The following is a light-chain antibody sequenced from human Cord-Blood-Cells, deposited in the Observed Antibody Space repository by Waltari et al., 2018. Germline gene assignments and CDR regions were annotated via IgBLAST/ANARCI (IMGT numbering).Light chain of an antibody. Sequence: EIVLTQSPATLSLSLGERATLSCRASQSVSSYLAWYQQQPGQAPRLLIYDASNRATGIPARFSGSGSGTDFTLTISSLEPEDFAVYDCQQRSNWPLTFGGGTKVEIK. CDR1: QSVSSY. CDR3: QQRSNWPLT. J-gene: IGKJ4*01. CDR2: DAS. V-gene: IGKV3-11*01.